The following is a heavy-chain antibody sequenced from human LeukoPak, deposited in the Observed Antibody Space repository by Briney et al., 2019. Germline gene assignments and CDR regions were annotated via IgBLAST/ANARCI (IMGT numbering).Heavy chain of an antibody. CDR3: ARPNYDILTGYYYYFDY. Sequence: SETLSLTCTVSGGSISSSSYYWGWIRQPPGKGLEWIGSIYYSGSTYYNPSLKSRVTISVDTSKSQFSLKLSSVTAADTAVYYCARPNYDILTGYYYYFDYWGQGTLVTVSS. D-gene: IGHD3-9*01. CDR1: GGSISSSSYY. V-gene: IGHV4-39*07. J-gene: IGHJ4*02. CDR2: IYYSGST.